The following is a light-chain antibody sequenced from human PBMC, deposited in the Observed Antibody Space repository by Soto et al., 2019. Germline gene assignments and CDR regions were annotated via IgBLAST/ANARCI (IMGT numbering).Light chain of an antibody. CDR1: QSVSSN. V-gene: IGKV3-15*01. Sequence: EIVMTQAPATLSVPPGERATLSCRASQSVSSNLAWYQQKPGQAPRLLMYGASTRATGIPARVSSRGTGAQFRLTSRPLQSQEVAVYYYHQYHDCPPITLGQGTRLEIK. J-gene: IGKJ5*01. CDR3: HQYHDCPPIT. CDR2: GAS.